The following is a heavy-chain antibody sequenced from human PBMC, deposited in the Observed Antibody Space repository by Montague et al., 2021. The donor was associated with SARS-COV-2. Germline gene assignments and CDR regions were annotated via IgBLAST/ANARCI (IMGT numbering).Heavy chain of an antibody. V-gene: IGHV4-59*01. CDR1: GGSISSYY. D-gene: IGHD1-1*01. CDR3: ARAQNTCFIANCVNYFEV. J-gene: IGHJ4*02. Sequence: SETLSLTCEVSGGSISSYYWSWIQQSPGKGLEWFGYVHYTGSTKYNPSLKTRVTLSLDTPKKHCSLKLKSVTAADTAVYYCARAQNTCFIANCVNYFEVWGLGALVTVSS. CDR2: VHYTGST.